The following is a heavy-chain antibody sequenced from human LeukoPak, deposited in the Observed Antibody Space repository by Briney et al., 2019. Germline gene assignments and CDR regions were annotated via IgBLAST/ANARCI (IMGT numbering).Heavy chain of an antibody. V-gene: IGHV1-18*01. D-gene: IGHD5-12*01. CDR2: ISAYNGNT. CDR3: ASGKWLRPLDAFNI. J-gene: IGHJ3*02. Sequence: ASVKVSCKASGYTFTSYGISWVRQAPGQGLEWMGWISAYNGNTNYAQRLQGRVTMTTDTSTSTAYMELRSLRSDDTAVYYCASGKWLRPLDAFNIWGQGTMVTVSS. CDR1: GYTFTSYG.